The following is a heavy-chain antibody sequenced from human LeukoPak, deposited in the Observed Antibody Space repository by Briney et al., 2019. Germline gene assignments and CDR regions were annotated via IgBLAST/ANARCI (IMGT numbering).Heavy chain of an antibody. V-gene: IGHV1-18*01. CDR1: GYTFTSYG. CDR3: ARRFNYYDSSGYYQGFYFDY. Sequence: ASVKVSCKASGYTFTSYGINWVRQAPGQGLEWMGWISAYAQKFQGRVTMTIDTSTGTAYMELRSLRSDDTAVYYSARRFNYYDSSGYYQGFYFDYWGLGTLVTVSS. J-gene: IGHJ4*02. D-gene: IGHD3-22*01. CDR2: ISAY.